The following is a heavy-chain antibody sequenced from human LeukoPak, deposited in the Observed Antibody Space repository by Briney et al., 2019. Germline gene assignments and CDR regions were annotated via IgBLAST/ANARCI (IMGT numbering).Heavy chain of an antibody. CDR3: ARHQYSSGWYDASDI. CDR2: INLDGSEQ. J-gene: IGHJ3*02. V-gene: IGHV3-7*01. Sequence: GGTLRLSCAASGFTFSSYWMSWVRQAPGKGLEWVANINLDGSEQYYVDSVKGRFTISRDNSKNTLYLQMNSLRAEDTAVYYCARHQYSSGWYDASDIWGQGTMVTVSS. D-gene: IGHD6-19*01. CDR1: GFTFSSYW.